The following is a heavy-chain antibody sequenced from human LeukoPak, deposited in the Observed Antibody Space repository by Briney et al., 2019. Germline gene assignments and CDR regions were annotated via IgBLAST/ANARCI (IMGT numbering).Heavy chain of an antibody. CDR2: IYTSGST. CDR1: GGSISSYY. J-gene: IGHJ5*02. D-gene: IGHD2-2*01. CDR3: ARDYRPPVVPAAKGAWFDP. Sequence: SETLSLTCTVSGGSISSYYWSWIRQPAGKGLEWIGRIYTSGSTNYNPSFKSRVTMSVDTSKNQFSLKLSPVTAADTAVYYCARDYRPPVVPAAKGAWFDPWGQGTLVTVSS. V-gene: IGHV4-4*07.